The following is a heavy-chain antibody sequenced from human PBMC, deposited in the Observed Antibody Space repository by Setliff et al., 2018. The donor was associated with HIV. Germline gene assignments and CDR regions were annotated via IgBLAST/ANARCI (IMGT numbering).Heavy chain of an antibody. V-gene: IGHV1-2*02. D-gene: IGHD3-10*01. CDR1: GYLFTGYY. J-gene: IGHJ4*02. Sequence: ASVKVSCKASGYLFTGYYMHWVRQAPGQGLEWMGWINVNSGGTKYAQKFQGRVTMTRDTSISTAYMEVSSLRADDTAVYYCAREGSPIYYFDYWSQGTLVTVSS. CDR3: AREGSPIYYFDY. CDR2: INVNSGGT.